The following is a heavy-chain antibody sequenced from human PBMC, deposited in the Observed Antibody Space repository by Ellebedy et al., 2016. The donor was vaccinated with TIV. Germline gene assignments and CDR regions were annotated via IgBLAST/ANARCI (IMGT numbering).Heavy chain of an antibody. V-gene: IGHV1-69*10. CDR3: ARGGKSYLYYFDY. CDR2: IIPIFGIA. CDR1: GGTFSTYA. J-gene: IGHJ4*02. Sequence: SVKVSXKASGGTFSTYAISWVRQAPGQGLEWMGGIIPIFGIANYAQKFQGRVTITADKSTSTAYMDLSSLRSEDTAVYYCARGGKSYLYYFDYWGQGTLVTVSS. D-gene: IGHD1-26*01.